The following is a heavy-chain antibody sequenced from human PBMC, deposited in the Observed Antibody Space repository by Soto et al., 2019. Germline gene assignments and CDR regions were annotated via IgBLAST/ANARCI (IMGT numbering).Heavy chain of an antibody. CDR3: ARVMTTFGVVSKGPDH. Sequence: RASVKVSCKASGYPFTTYGITWVRQAPGRGLGWMGWISTYNGNTNYAQSLQGRVTMTRETSSTTAYMELRSLRSDDTAVYYCARVMTTFGVVSKGPDHWGQGTLVTVSS. V-gene: IGHV1-18*04. CDR1: GYPFTTYG. CDR2: ISTYNGNT. J-gene: IGHJ4*02. D-gene: IGHD3-3*01.